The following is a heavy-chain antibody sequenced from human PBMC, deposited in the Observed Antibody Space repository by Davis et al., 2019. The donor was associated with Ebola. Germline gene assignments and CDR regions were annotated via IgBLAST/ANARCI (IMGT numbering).Heavy chain of an antibody. D-gene: IGHD3-3*01. V-gene: IGHV3-66*01. J-gene: IGHJ3*02. CDR3: ARWSGSLNAFDI. CDR2: IYSGGST. Sequence: GESLKISCAASGFTFSSYAMSWVRQAPGKGLEWVSVIYSGGSTYYADSVKGRFTISRDSSKNTLYVQMNSLRAEDTAVYYCARWSGSLNAFDIWGQGTMVTVSP. CDR1: GFTFSSYA.